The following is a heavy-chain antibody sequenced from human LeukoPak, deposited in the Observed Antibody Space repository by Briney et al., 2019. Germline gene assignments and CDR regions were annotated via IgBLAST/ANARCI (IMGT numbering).Heavy chain of an antibody. CDR1: GGSFSGYY. D-gene: IGHD6-19*01. CDR2: INHSGST. J-gene: IGHJ1*01. V-gene: IGHV4-34*01. Sequence: SETLSLTCAVYGGSFSGYYWNWIRQPPGKGLEWIGEINHSGSTNYNPSLKSRVTISVDTSKNQFSLKLSSVTAADTAVYYCAGSQAVLEYFQHWGQGTLVTVSS. CDR3: AGSQAVLEYFQH.